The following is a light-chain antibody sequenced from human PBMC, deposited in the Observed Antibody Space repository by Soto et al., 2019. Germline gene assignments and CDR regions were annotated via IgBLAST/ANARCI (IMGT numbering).Light chain of an antibody. Sequence: EIVMTQSPATLSVSPGERATLSCRASQSVRNNYLAWYQQRPGQAPRLLIYAASSRATGIPDRFSGSGSGTEFTLTISSLQSEDFAVYYCQQYNSWPPPFGQRSKVDVK. CDR1: QSVRNN. V-gene: IGKV3D-15*01. CDR3: QQYNSWPPP. J-gene: IGKJ1*01. CDR2: AAS.